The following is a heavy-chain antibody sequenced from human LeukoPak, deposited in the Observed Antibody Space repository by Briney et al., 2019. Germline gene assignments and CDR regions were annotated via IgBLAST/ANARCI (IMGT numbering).Heavy chain of an antibody. CDR1: GYTFNGYY. D-gene: IGHD1-26*01. CDR3: AKDGPSPIVGASSDN. CDR2: INPNSGVT. V-gene: IGHV1-2*02. J-gene: IGHJ4*02. Sequence: GASVKVSCTASGYTFNGYYMNWVRQAPGQGLEWMGWINPNSGVTKYAERFQGRVTMTKETSINTVYMEMSSLGFDDTAVYYCAKDGPSPIVGASSDNWGQGTLVTVSS.